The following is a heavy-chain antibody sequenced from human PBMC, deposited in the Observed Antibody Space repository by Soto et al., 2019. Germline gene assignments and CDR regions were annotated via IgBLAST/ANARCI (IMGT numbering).Heavy chain of an antibody. J-gene: IGHJ4*02. CDR1: GLTFSSYA. D-gene: IGHD6-19*01. V-gene: IGHV3-23*01. CDR3: AKETTGGSGWDVGLDY. Sequence: GGSLLLSWAASGLTFSSYAMSWVRQAPGKGLEWVSAISGSGGSTYYADSVKGRSTISRDNYKNTLYLQMNSLRAEDTAVYYCAKETTGGSGWDVGLDYWGQGTLVTISS. CDR2: ISGSGGST.